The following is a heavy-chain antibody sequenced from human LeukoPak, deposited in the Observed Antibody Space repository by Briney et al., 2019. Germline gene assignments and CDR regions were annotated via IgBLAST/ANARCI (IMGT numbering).Heavy chain of an antibody. D-gene: IGHD3-22*01. V-gene: IGHV3-21*01. CDR3: ARDHDRYDSSGYPY. Sequence: GGSLRLSCAASGLTFSSYSMNWVRQAPGKGLEWVSSISSSSSYIYYADSVKGRFTISRDNAKNSLYLQMNSLRAEDTAVYYCARDHDRYDSSGYPYWGQGTLVTVS. CDR2: ISSSSSYI. J-gene: IGHJ4*02. CDR1: GLTFSSYS.